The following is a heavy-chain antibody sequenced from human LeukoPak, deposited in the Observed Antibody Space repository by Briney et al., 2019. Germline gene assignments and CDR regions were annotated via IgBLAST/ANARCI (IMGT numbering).Heavy chain of an antibody. CDR1: GFTLSSYA. J-gene: IGHJ4*02. D-gene: IGHD6-13*01. V-gene: IGHV3-30*04. CDR2: ISYDGSNK. CDR3: ARDPATAGIVDY. Sequence: GGSRTLSCAASGFTLSSYAMQWVRQAPGGVVGWVAVISYDGSNKYYAYTVKGRFTISRDNSKNTLYLQMNSLRAGDTAVYYCARDPATAGIVDYWGQGTLVTVSS.